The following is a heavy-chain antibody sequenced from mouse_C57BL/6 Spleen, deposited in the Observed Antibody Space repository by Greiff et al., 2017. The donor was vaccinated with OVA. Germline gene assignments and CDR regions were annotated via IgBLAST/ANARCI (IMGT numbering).Heavy chain of an antibody. CDR3: ARQIYDGYYDYFDY. Sequence: EVQVVESGGGLVKPGGSLKLSCAASGFTFSDYGMHWVRQAPEKGLEWVAYISSGSSTIYYADTVKGRFTISRDNAKNTLFLQMTSLRSEDTAMYYCARQIYDGYYDYFDYWGQGTTLTVSS. J-gene: IGHJ2*01. D-gene: IGHD2-3*01. CDR2: ISSGSSTI. CDR1: GFTFSDYG. V-gene: IGHV5-17*01.